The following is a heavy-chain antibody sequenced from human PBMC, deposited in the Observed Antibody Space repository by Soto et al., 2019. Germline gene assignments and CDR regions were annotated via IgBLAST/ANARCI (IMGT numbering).Heavy chain of an antibody. CDR2: ISSSGSTI. CDR1: GFTFSDYY. D-gene: IGHD6-19*01. CDR3: ARSTHSGWAYYFDY. J-gene: IGHJ4*02. V-gene: IGHV3-11*01. Sequence: PGGSLRLSCAASGFTFSDYYMSWIRQAPGKGLEWVSYISSSGSTIYYADSVKGRFTTSRDNAKNSLYLQMNSLRAEDTAVYYCARSTHSGWAYYFDYWGQGTLVTVSS.